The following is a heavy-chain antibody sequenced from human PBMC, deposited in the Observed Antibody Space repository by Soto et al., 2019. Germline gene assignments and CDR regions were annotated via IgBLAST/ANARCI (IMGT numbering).Heavy chain of an antibody. CDR2: INPNNGVT. J-gene: IGHJ4*02. V-gene: IGHV1-2*02. Sequence: QVQLVQSGAEVKRPGASVKVSCKASGYMFTGFYLHWVRQAPGQGLEWMGWINPNNGVTTYAKNFQGRVTMTRDSSISTAYMELSSLRSADTAVYFCAAAAIPVAGRHPDFWGQGTVVTVS. CDR3: AAAAIPVAGRHPDF. CDR1: GYMFTGFY. D-gene: IGHD6-19*01.